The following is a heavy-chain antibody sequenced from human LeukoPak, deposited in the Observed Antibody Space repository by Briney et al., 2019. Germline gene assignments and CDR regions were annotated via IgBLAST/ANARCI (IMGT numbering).Heavy chain of an antibody. D-gene: IGHD5-12*01. CDR3: ARAPSLTRGYSGYGLDY. Sequence: GGSLRLSCAASGFTFDDYAMHWVRQAPGKGLEWVSGISWNSGSIGYADSVKGRFTISRDNSKNTLYLQMNNLRPEDTAVHYCARAPSLTRGYSGYGLDYWGQGTLVTVSS. V-gene: IGHV3-9*01. CDR2: ISWNSGSI. J-gene: IGHJ4*02. CDR1: GFTFDDYA.